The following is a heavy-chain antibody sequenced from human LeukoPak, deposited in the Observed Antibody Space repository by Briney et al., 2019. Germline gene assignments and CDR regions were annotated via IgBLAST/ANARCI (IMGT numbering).Heavy chain of an antibody. D-gene: IGHD5-12*01. CDR3: ARDSMATIFDAFDI. CDR2: ISWNSGSI. J-gene: IGHJ3*02. V-gene: IGHV3-9*01. Sequence: GRSLRLSCAASGFTFDDYAMHRVRQAPGKGLEWVSGISWNSGSIGYADSVKGRFTISRDNAKNSLYLQMNSLRAEDTALYYCARDSMATIFDAFDIWGQGTMVTVSS. CDR1: GFTFDDYA.